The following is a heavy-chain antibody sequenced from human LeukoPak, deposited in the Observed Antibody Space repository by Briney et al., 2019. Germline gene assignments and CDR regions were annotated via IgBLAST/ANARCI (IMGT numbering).Heavy chain of an antibody. V-gene: IGHV1-2*02. CDR3: ARRPNANSFDY. J-gene: IGHJ4*02. CDR1: GYTFTSYG. Sequence: ASVKVSCKASGYTFTSYGISWVRQAPGQGLEWMGWINPNSGVTKYAQKFQGRVTMTRDTSISTAYMELSSLRSEDTAVYYCARRPNANSFDYWGQGTLVTVSS. D-gene: IGHD3-16*01. CDR2: INPNSGVT.